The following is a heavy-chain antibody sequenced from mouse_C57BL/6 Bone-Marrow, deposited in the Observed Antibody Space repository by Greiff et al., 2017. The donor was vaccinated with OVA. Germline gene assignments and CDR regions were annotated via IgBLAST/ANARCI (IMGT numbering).Heavy chain of an antibody. CDR2: ISDGGSYT. V-gene: IGHV5-4*01. CDR3: ARERITEGFAY. D-gene: IGHD2-4*01. Sequence: EVMLVESGGGLVKPGGSLKLSCAASGFTFSSYAMSWVRQTPEKRLEWVATISDGGSYTYYPDNVKGRFTISRDNARNNLYLQMSHLKSEDTAMDYCARERITEGFAYWGQGTLVTVSA. J-gene: IGHJ3*01. CDR1: GFTFSSYA.